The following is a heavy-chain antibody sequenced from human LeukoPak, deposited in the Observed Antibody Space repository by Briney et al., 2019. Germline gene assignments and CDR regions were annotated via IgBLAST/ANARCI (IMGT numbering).Heavy chain of an antibody. J-gene: IGHJ4*02. CDR3: AKTPSYYYDSSGFYSPFDY. V-gene: IGHV3-23*01. Sequence: GGYLRLSCAAPGFTFSSYAMNWVRQAPGKGLEWVSAISGSGGSTNYADSVKGRFTISRDNSKNTLYLQMNSLRAEDTAVYYCAKTPSYYYDSSGFYSPFDYWGQGTLDTVSS. CDR2: ISGSGGST. CDR1: GFTFSSYA. D-gene: IGHD3-22*01.